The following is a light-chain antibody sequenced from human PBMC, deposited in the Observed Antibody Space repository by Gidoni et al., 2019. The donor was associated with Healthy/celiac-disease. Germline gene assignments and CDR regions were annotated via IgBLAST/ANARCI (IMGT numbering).Light chain of an antibody. Sequence: DIVMTQSPATLSVSPGESATLSCRASQSVSSNLAWYQQKPGQAPRLLIYGASTRATGMPARLSGSGSGREFTLTISSLQSEDCAVYYCQQYNNWPSCSFGQGTKLEIK. CDR1: QSVSSN. CDR2: GAS. V-gene: IGKV3-15*01. J-gene: IGKJ2*04. CDR3: QQYNNWPSCS.